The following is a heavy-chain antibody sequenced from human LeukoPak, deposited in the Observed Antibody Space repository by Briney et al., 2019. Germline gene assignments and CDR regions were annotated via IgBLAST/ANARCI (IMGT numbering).Heavy chain of an antibody. Sequence: GGSLRLTCAASEFTFSNYWMSWVRQAPGKGLERVAHTNQDGSKNYYVDSVRGRFTISRDNAKNSLYLQMNSLRAEDTAVYYCATTVAGYPDDYLDYWGQGTLVTVSS. V-gene: IGHV3-7*01. J-gene: IGHJ4*02. CDR2: TNQDGSKN. CDR1: EFTFSNYW. D-gene: IGHD6-19*01. CDR3: ATTVAGYPDDYLDY.